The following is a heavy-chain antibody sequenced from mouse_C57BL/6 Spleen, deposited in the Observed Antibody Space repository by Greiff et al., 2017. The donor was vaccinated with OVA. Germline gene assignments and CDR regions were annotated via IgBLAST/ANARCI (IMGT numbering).Heavy chain of an antibody. CDR2: IYPGSGNT. D-gene: IGHD3-2*02. V-gene: IGHV1-76*01. CDR3: ARLEAAQATFAY. J-gene: IGHJ3*01. CDR1: GYTFTDYY. Sequence: QVQLQQSGAELVRPGASVKLSCKASGYTFTDYYINWVKQRPGQGLEWIARIYPGSGNTYYNEKFKGKATLTADKSSSTAYMQLSSLTSEDSAVDFCARLEAAQATFAYWGQGTLVTVSA.